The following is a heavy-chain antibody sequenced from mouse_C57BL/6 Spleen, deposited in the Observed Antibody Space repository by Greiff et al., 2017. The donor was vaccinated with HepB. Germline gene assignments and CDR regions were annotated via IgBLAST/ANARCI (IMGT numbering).Heavy chain of an antibody. D-gene: IGHD2-4*01. CDR2: ISDGGSYT. CDR1: GFTFSSYA. J-gene: IGHJ4*01. V-gene: IGHV5-4*01. Sequence: EVKLMESGGGLVKPGGSLKLSCAASGFTFSSYAMSWVRQTPEKRLEWVATISDGGSYTYYPDNVKGRFTISRDNAKNNLYLQMSHLKSEDTAMYYCARDAPLHYDYDEYAMDYWGQGTSVTVSS. CDR3: ARDAPLHYDYDEYAMDY.